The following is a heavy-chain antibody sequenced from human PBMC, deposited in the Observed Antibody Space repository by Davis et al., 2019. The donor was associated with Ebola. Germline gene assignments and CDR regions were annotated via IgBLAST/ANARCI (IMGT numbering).Heavy chain of an antibody. V-gene: IGHV4-39*01. D-gene: IGHD6-13*01. CDR2: IYYSGST. CDR1: GGSISSSSYY. J-gene: IGHJ6*02. CDR3: ARGNGGYSSSWGMDV. Sequence: MPLETLSLTCTVSGGSISSSSYYWGWIRQPPGKGLEWIGSIYYSGSTYYNPSLKSRVTISVDTSKNQFSLKLSSVTAADTAVYYCARGNGGYSSSWGMDVWGQGTTVTVSS.